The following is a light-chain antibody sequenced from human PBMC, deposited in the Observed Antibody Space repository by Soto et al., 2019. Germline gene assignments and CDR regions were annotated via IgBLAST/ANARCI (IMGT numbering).Light chain of an antibody. CDR1: SSDVGRYNY. CDR2: EVS. J-gene: IGLJ1*01. CDR3: SSFASGSTLYV. Sequence: QSVLTQPASVSGSPGQSITISCTGSSSDVGRYNYVSWYQHHPGKAPKLMIYEVSNRPSGVSNRFSGSKSGNTASLTISGLQAEDEADYHSSSFASGSTLYVFGTGTKVTVL. V-gene: IGLV2-14*01.